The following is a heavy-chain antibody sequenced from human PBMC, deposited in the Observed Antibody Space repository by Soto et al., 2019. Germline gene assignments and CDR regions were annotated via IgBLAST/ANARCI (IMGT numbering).Heavy chain of an antibody. J-gene: IGHJ4*02. CDR3: AKGGGNGYRYFDD. CDR1: GFTFSSYA. D-gene: IGHD5-12*01. CDR2: ISYTGGST. Sequence: EVQLLESGGGLVQPGGSLRLSCAASGFTFSSYAMSWVRQAPGKGLEWVSAISYTGGSTYYADSVKGRFTISRDNSKNTLYLQMNSLRAEDTAVYYCAKGGGNGYRYFDDWGQGNLGTVYS. V-gene: IGHV3-23*01.